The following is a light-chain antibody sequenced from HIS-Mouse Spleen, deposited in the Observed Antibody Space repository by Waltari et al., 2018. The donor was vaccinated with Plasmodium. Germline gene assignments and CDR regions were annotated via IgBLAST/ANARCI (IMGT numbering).Light chain of an antibody. CDR3: QQYNNLPLT. Sequence: EIVMTQPPATLSVSPGERATLSCRASQSVSSNLAWYQQKPRQAPRLLIYGASARATGIPARFSGSGSGTEFTLTISSLQSEDFAVYYCQQYNNLPLTFGGGTKVEIK. V-gene: IGKV3-15*01. J-gene: IGKJ4*01. CDR1: QSVSSN. CDR2: GAS.